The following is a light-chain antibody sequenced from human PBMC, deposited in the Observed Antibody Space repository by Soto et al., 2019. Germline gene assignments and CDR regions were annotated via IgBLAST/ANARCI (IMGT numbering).Light chain of an antibody. CDR2: DAS. CDR1: QSISSW. CDR3: QQYNSYSA. Sequence: DIQMTQSHSTLSASVGDRVTITCRASQSISSWLAWYQQKPGKAPKLLIYDASSLESGVPSRFSGSGSGTEFTRTISSLQPDDFATDYGQQYNSYSAFGQGTNVEIK. J-gene: IGKJ1*01. V-gene: IGKV1-5*01.